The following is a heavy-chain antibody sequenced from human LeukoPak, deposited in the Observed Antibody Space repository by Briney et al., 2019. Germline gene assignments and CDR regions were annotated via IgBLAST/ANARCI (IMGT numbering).Heavy chain of an antibody. CDR1: GGSISSGSYY. D-gene: IGHD1-7*01. V-gene: IGHV4-61*02. J-gene: IGHJ3*02. CDR2: IYTSGST. Sequence: PSQTLSLTCTVSGGSISSGSYYWSWIRQPAGKGLEWIGRIYTSGSTNYNPSLKSRVTMSVDTSKNQFSLKLSSVTAADTAVYYCAREDYGTTPHDAFDIWGQGTMVTVSS. CDR3: AREDYGTTPHDAFDI.